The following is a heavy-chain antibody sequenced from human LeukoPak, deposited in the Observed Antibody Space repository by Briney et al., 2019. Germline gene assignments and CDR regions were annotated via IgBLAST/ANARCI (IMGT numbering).Heavy chain of an antibody. V-gene: IGHV3-48*04. D-gene: IGHD1-26*01. CDR3: ARWGLGPSFDS. J-gene: IGHJ4*02. CDR2: ISSSSSTI. Sequence: GGSLRLSCAASGFTFSSYSMNWVSQAPGKGLEWVSYISSSSSTIYYADSVKGRFTISRDNAKKSLYLQLNSLRVKDTAVYYCARWGLGPSFDSWGQGTLVTVSS. CDR1: GFTFSSYS.